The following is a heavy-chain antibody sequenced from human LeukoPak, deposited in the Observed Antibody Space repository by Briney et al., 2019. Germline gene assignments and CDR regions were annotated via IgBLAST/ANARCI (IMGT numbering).Heavy chain of an antibody. J-gene: IGHJ4*02. CDR2: VYYSGYT. D-gene: IGHD3-16*01. CDR3: ARLRFSGGNPFDY. Sequence: SETLSLTCTVSGGSISSSSYYWVWVRQPPGKGLEWIGSVYYSGYTFYNSSLKSRVTISGDTSKNQFSLKLRSVTAADTAVYYCARLRFSGGNPFDYWGQGTLVTASS. V-gene: IGHV4-39*01. CDR1: GGSISSSSYY.